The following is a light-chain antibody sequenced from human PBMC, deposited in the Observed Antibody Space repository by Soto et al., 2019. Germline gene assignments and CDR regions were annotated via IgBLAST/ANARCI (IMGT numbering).Light chain of an antibody. J-gene: IGLJ7*01. CDR3: CSYGGSSAV. CDR2: EVS. CDR1: SSDVGSHNL. Sequence: QSALTQPASVSGSPGQSITISCTGTSSDVGSHNLVSWYQQHPGQAPKLMIYEVSNRPLGVSARFSASKSGNTASLTISGLQAEDEADYYCCSYGGSSAVFGGGTQLTVL. V-gene: IGLV2-23*02.